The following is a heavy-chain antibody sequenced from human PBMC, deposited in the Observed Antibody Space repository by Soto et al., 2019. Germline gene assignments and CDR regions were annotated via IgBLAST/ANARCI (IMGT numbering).Heavy chain of an antibody. D-gene: IGHD3-9*01. Sequence: QVQLVQSGAEVKKPGASVKVSCKASGYTFTSYGISWVRQAPGQGLEWMGWISAYNGNTNYAQKLQGRVTMTTDTSTSTAYMELRSLRSDDTAVYYCARDQNSKLRYLTDDWFDPWGQGTLVTVSS. J-gene: IGHJ5*02. V-gene: IGHV1-18*01. CDR3: ARDQNSKLRYLTDDWFDP. CDR2: ISAYNGNT. CDR1: GYTFTSYG.